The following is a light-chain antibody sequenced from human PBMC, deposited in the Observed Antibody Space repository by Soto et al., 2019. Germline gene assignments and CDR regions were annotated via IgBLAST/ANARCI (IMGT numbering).Light chain of an antibody. CDR2: DAS. V-gene: IGKV1-5*01. CDR1: QSISTW. CDR3: QQYNNYPRT. J-gene: IGKJ1*01. Sequence: DIQMTQSPSTVSASVGDGVTITCRASQSISTWLAWYQQKPGKAPKLLIYDASTLESGVPSRFSGSGSGTEFTLTISSLQPDDFATYYCQQYNNYPRTFGQGTKVDIK.